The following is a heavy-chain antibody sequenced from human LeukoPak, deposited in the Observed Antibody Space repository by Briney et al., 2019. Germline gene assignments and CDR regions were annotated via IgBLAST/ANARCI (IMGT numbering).Heavy chain of an antibody. D-gene: IGHD4-17*01. CDR3: ARAAPYGDPDY. CDR1: GFTFSSYA. CDR2: ISYDGSNK. Sequence: GGSLRLSCAASGFTFSSYAMHWVRQAPGKGLEWVAVISYDGSNKYYADSVKGRFTISRDNAKNSLYLQMNSLRAEDTAVYYCARAAPYGDPDYWGQGTLVTVSS. J-gene: IGHJ4*02. V-gene: IGHV3-30-3*01.